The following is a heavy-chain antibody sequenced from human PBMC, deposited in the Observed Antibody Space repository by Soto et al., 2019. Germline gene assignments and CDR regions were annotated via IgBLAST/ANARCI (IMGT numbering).Heavy chain of an antibody. CDR1: GGSISSSNW. V-gene: IGHV4-4*02. D-gene: IGHD5-12*01. CDR3: ARIGYDFKDPFDY. J-gene: IGHJ4*02. Sequence: SETLSLTCAVSGGSISSSNWWSWVRQPPGKGLEWIGEIYHSGSTNYNPSLKSRVTISVDKSKNQFSLKLSSVTAADTAVYYCARIGYDFKDPFDYWGQGTLVTVSS. CDR2: IYHSGST.